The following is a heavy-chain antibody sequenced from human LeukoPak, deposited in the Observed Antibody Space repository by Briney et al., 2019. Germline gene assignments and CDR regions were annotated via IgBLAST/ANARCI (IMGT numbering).Heavy chain of an antibody. V-gene: IGHV4-4*07. J-gene: IGHJ3*02. CDR1: GGSISSYY. Sequence: SETLSLTCTVSGGSISSYYWSWIRQPAGKGLEWIGRIYTSGGTNYNPSLKSRVTMSVDTSKNQFSLKLSSVTAADTAVYYCARERSWKGAFDIWGQGTMVTVSS. D-gene: IGHD3-10*01. CDR2: IYTSGGT. CDR3: ARERSWKGAFDI.